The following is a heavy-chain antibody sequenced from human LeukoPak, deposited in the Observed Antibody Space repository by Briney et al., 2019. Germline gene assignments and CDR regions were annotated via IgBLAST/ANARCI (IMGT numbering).Heavy chain of an antibody. CDR3: AKDRWKIVPRGIDY. V-gene: IGHV3-23*01. D-gene: IGHD3-10*01. Sequence: GGSLRLSCAASGFTFTKYALSWVRQAPGKGLEWVSGISGSGDSTYYADSVRGRFTISRDNSKNTLYLQMNSLRADDTAVYYCAKDRWKIVPRGIDYWGQGTLVTVSS. CDR1: GFTFTKYA. CDR2: ISGSGDST. J-gene: IGHJ4*02.